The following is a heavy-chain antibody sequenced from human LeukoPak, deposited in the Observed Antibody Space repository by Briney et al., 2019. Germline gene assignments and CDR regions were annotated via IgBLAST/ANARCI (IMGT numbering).Heavy chain of an antibody. CDR3: ASRIAVAGNFDY. CDR1: GGTFSSYA. V-gene: IGHV1-69*13. CDR2: IIPIFGTA. J-gene: IGHJ4*02. D-gene: IGHD6-19*01. Sequence: ASVKVSCKASGGTFSSYAISWVRQAPGQGLEWMGGIIPIFGTANYAQKFQGRVMITADESTSTAYMELSSLRSEDTAVYYCASRIAVAGNFDYWGQGTLVTVSS.